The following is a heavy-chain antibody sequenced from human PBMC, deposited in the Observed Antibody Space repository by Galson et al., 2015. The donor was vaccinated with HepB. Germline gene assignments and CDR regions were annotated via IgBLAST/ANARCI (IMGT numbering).Heavy chain of an antibody. CDR1: GYTLTNYG. CDR2: NSGYNGYT. Sequence: SGAEVKKPGASVKVSCKTSGYTLTNYGITWVRLAPGQGLEWMGWNSGYNGYTEYAQKFQGRVTMTTDTSTSTAYMELRSLRSDDTAVYYCAKGGESGAAPHEYWGQGTLVTVSS. D-gene: IGHD1-26*01. V-gene: IGHV1-18*01. J-gene: IGHJ4*02. CDR3: AKGGESGAAPHEY.